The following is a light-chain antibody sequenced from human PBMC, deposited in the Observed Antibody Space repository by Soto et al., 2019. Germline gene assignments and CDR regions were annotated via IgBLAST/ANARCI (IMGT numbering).Light chain of an antibody. Sequence: DIQMTKSPSTLSASVGDRVTITCRASQSISSWLAWYQQKPGKAPKLLIYKASSLESGVPSRFSRSGSGTEFTLTISSLQPDDFATYYCQQYNSYPFTFGPGTKVDIK. CDR3: QQYNSYPFT. CDR1: QSISSW. CDR2: KAS. V-gene: IGKV1-5*03. J-gene: IGKJ3*01.